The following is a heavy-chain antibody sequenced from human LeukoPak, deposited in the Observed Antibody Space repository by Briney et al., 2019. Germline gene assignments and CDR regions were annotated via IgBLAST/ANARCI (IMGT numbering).Heavy chain of an antibody. CDR3: ARAGGYGLIDY. V-gene: IGHV4-34*01. CDR2: INHSGST. D-gene: IGHD5-18*01. Sequence: SETLSLTCAVYGGSFSGYYWSWIRQPPGKGLEWIGEINHSGSTNYNPSLKSRVTISVDTSKNQFSLKLSSVTAADTAVYYCARAGGYGLIDYWGQGTMVTVSS. CDR1: GGSFSGYY. J-gene: IGHJ4*02.